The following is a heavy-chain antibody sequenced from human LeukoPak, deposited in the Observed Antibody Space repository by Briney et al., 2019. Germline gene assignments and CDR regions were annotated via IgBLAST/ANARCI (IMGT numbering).Heavy chain of an antibody. J-gene: IGHJ4*02. Sequence: PSETLSPTCTVSGGSISSNYWSWLRQPPGKGLEWIGYIYYSGTTSYNPSLKSRVTISEDTSKNQSSLKLSSVTAEDTAVYYCARSYSVSYYAYWGQGTLVTVSS. D-gene: IGHD1-26*01. V-gene: IGHV4-59*08. CDR2: IYYSGTT. CDR1: GGSISSNY. CDR3: ARSYSVSYYAY.